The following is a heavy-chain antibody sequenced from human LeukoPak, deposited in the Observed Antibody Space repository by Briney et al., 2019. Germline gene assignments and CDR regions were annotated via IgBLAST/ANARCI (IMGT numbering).Heavy chain of an antibody. CDR2: INHSGST. CDR3: ARAFGAYCTNGVCYHFDY. CDR1: GGSFSGYY. J-gene: IGHJ4*02. V-gene: IGHV4-34*01. D-gene: IGHD2-8*01. Sequence: SETLSLTCAVYGGSFSGYYWSWIRRPPGKGLEWIGEINHSGSTNYNPSLKSRVTISVDTSKNQFSLKLSSVTAADTAVYYCARAFGAYCTNGVCYHFDYWGQGTLVTVPS.